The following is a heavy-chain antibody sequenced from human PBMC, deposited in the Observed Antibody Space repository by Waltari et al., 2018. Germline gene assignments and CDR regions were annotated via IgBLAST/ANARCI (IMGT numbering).Heavy chain of an antibody. CDR2: INSDGSST. Sequence: EVQLVESGGGLVQPGGSLRLSCAASGFTFSSYWMHWVRQAPGKGLVWVSRINSDGSSTSYADSVKGRFTISRDNAKNTLYLQMNSLRAEDTAVYYCARDLGGWLQVDAFDIWGQGTMVTVSS. D-gene: IGHD5-12*01. CDR3: ARDLGGWLQVDAFDI. V-gene: IGHV3-74*01. CDR1: GFTFSSYW. J-gene: IGHJ3*02.